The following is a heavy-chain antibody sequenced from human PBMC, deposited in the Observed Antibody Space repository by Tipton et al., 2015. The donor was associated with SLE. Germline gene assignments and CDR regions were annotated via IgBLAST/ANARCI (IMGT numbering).Heavy chain of an antibody. D-gene: IGHD3-22*01. V-gene: IGHV1-18*01. J-gene: IGHJ6*02. Sequence: QVQLVQSGGEVKKPGASVKVSCKASGYAFTKYGISWVRRAPGQGLEWMGWISGYNGDTNYAQNLQGRVTMTTDTSTSTAYMELRSLGSDDTALYYCARDIYYDTSGNEDYYYGMDVWGQGTTVIVSS. CDR2: ISGYNGDT. CDR1: GYAFTKYG. CDR3: ARDIYYDTSGNEDYYYGMDV.